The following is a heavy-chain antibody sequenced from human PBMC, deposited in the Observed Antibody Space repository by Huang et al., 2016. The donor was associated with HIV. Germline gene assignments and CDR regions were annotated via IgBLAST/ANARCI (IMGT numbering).Heavy chain of an antibody. CDR2: MKSDGRTT. Sequence: EEHPVESGGGLVQPGGSLRLSCEASGFKFSNYWMQWVRQAPGKGLVGGSRMKSDGRTTDYADSVKGRFTISRDNAKNTLYLQMSSLTAEDTAIYYCARAGGFEIWGQGTVVTVSS. CDR3: ARAGGFEI. J-gene: IGHJ3*02. D-gene: IGHD2-15*01. CDR1: GFKFSNYW. V-gene: IGHV3-74*01.